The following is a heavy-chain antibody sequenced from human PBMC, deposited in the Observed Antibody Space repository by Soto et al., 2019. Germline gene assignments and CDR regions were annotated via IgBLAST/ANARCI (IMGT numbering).Heavy chain of an antibody. D-gene: IGHD3-10*01. J-gene: IGHJ4*02. CDR3: AGGSGWLIDH. Sequence: LRLSCASSVFTFINFWMNWVRQAPGRGLEWLAIIRQDGSEDLYVDSLKDRFTISRDNAKNSLYLQINSLRAEDTAVYYCAGGSGWLIDHWGQGTLVTVSS. CDR2: IRQDGSED. CDR1: VFTFINFW. V-gene: IGHV3-7*04.